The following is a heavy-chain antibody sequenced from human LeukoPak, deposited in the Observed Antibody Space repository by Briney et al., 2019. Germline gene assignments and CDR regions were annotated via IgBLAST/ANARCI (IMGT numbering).Heavy chain of an antibody. J-gene: IGHJ1*01. V-gene: IGHV3-21*01. Sequence: GGSLRLSCAASGFTFSSYSMNWGRQARGKGLEWVSSINSSSSYIYYADSVKGRFTISKDNAKNSLYLQMNSLRAEDTAVYYCARDWPTIAAAGTIPEYFQHWGQGTLVTVSS. CDR2: INSSSSYI. CDR1: GFTFSSYS. D-gene: IGHD6-13*01. CDR3: ARDWPTIAAAGTIPEYFQH.